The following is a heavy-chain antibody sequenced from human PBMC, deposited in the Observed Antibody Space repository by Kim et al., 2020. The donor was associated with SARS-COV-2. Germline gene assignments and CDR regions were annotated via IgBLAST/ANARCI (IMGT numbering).Heavy chain of an antibody. V-gene: IGHV3-7*01. Sequence: GGSLRLSCAASGFTFSTCWMSWVRQAPEKGLEWVANIKQDGSEKNYVDSVKGRFTISRDNAKNSLYLRMNSLRAEDTAVYYCARERITGSRQFDYWGQGTLVTVSS. J-gene: IGHJ4*02. D-gene: IGHD1-20*01. CDR1: GFTFSTCW. CDR3: ARERITGSRQFDY. CDR2: IKQDGSEK.